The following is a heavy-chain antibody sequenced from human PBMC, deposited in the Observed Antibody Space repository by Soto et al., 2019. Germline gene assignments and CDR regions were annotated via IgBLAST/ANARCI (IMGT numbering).Heavy chain of an antibody. CDR3: ANTGNYRTDY. J-gene: IGHJ4*02. V-gene: IGHV3-30*18. CDR1: GFTFSNYA. D-gene: IGHD1-7*01. Sequence: QVRLVESGGGVVQPGRSLILSCAASGFTFSNYAMHWVRQAPGKGLEWVAQISFDGSDKYYADSVKGRFSISRDDSKNTLNLQMNSLRPEDTAVYFCANTGNYRTDYWGQGTLVTVSS. CDR2: ISFDGSDK.